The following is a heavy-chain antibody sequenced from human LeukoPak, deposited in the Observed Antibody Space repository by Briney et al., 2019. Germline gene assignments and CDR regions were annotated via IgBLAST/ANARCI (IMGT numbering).Heavy chain of an antibody. V-gene: IGHV3-33*06. J-gene: IGHJ6*03. Sequence: PGWSLRLSWAASGFTFSNYDMYWVRQAPGKGLELVANIWYDGSNKYYADSVKGRFTISRDNSKNTLYLQMNSLRAEDTAVYYCAKDPSTIAAAGMGVYYYMDVWGKGTTVTVSS. D-gene: IGHD6-13*01. CDR1: GFTFSNYD. CDR2: IWYDGSNK. CDR3: AKDPSTIAAAGMGVYYYMDV.